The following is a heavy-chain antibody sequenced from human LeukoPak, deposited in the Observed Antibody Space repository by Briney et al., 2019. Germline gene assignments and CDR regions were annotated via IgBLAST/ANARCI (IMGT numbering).Heavy chain of an antibody. Sequence: GASLKISCKGSGYSFTSYWIGWVRQMPGKGLEWMGIIYPGDSDTRYSPSFQGQVTISADKSISTAYLQWSSLKASDTAMYYCARHVEDYGSGSYYSDYWGQGTLVTVSS. J-gene: IGHJ4*02. CDR1: GYSFTSYW. V-gene: IGHV5-51*01. CDR2: IYPGDSDT. D-gene: IGHD3-10*01. CDR3: ARHVEDYGSGSYYSDY.